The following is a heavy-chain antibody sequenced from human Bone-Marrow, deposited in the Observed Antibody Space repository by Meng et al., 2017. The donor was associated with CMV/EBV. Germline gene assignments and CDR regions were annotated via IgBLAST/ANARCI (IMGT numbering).Heavy chain of an antibody. J-gene: IGHJ4*02. V-gene: IGHV3-7*01. D-gene: IGHD6-13*01. CDR2: IKYHGTEK. CDR1: GFTFGHSW. CDR3: ARELSAADYYFDY. Sequence: GGSLRLSCVGSGFTFGHSWMAWFRQAPGKGLEWVANIKYHGTEKYYVDSVKGRFTISSANAENSLFLQMNSPRAADTAVYYCARELSAADYYFDYWGQGTRVTVSS.